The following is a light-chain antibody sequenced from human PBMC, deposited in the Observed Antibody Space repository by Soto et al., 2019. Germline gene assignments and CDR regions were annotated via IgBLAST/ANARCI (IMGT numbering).Light chain of an antibody. CDR2: GAS. V-gene: IGKV3-15*01. CDR1: QSFSSD. J-gene: IGKJ1*01. Sequence: EIVLTQSPATLSLSPGERATLSCRASQSFSSDLAWYQQKPGQPPRLFIYGASTRATGIPARFSGSGSGTEFTLTISSLQSEDFAVYYCQQYNNWPPWTFGQGTKVDIK. CDR3: QQYNNWPPWT.